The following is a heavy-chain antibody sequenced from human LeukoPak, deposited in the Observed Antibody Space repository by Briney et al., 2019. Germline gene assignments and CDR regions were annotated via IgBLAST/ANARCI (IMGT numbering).Heavy chain of an antibody. CDR1: GFTFGSYG. CDR3: AIMHGYYDGSGYWVQ. V-gene: IGHV3-23*01. Sequence: GGSLRLSCAASGFTFGSYGMSWVRQAPGKGLEWVSFVTPNADRTSYANSVEGRFTISRDNPRNTLYMQMNSLRDEDTALYYCAIMHGYYDGSGYWVQWGQGTLVTVSS. CDR2: VTPNADRT. D-gene: IGHD3-22*01. J-gene: IGHJ1*01.